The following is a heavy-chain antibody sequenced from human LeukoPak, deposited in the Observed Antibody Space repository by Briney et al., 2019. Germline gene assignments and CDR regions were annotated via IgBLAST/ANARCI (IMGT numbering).Heavy chain of an antibody. CDR2: INHSGST. V-gene: IGHV4-34*01. CDR3: ARVTNGNYYDSSGYYKKGYYFDY. Sequence: SETLSLTCAVYGGSFSGYYWSWIRQPPGKGLEWIGEINHSGSTNYNPSLKSRVTISVDTSKNQFSLKLSSVTAADTAVYYCARVTNGNYYDSSGYYKKGYYFDYWGQGTLVTVS. CDR1: GGSFSGYY. D-gene: IGHD3-22*01. J-gene: IGHJ4*02.